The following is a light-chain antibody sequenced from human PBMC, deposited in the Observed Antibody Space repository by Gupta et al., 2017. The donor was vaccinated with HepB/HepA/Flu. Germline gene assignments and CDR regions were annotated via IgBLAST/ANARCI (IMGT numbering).Light chain of an antibody. CDR2: GAS. CDR3: QQYGSARWT. J-gene: IGKJ1*01. V-gene: IGKV3-20*01. Sequence: EIVLTQSPGTLSLSPGERATLSCRASQSVSSSYLAWYQQKPGQAPRRLIYGASSRATGIPDRCSGSGSGTDCTLTISRLEPEDVAVYYCQQYGSARWTFGQGTKVEIK. CDR1: QSVSSSY.